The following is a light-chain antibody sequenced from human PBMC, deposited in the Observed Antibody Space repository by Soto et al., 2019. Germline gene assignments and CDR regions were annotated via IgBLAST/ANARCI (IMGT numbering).Light chain of an antibody. CDR3: SSYTSSSTFYV. V-gene: IGLV2-14*01. CDR1: SSDVGGYNY. Sequence: QSALAQPASGSGSPGQSITISCTGTSSDVGGYNYVSWYQQHPGKAPKLMIYEVSNRPSGVSNRFSGSKSGNTASLTISGLQAEDEADYYCSSYTSSSTFYVFGTGTKVIVL. CDR2: EVS. J-gene: IGLJ1*01.